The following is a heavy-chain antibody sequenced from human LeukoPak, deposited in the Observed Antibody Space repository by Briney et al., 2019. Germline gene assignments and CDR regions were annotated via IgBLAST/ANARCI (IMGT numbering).Heavy chain of an antibody. CDR2: ISAYNGNT. V-gene: IGHV1-18*04. J-gene: IGHJ4*02. CDR3: ARDRRYDYVWGSYRPGWDY. CDR1: GYTFTSYG. D-gene: IGHD3-16*02. Sequence: ASVKVSCKASGYTFTSYGISCVRQAPGQGLEWMGWISAYNGNTNYAQKLQGRVTMTTDTSTSTAYMELRSLRSDDTAVYYCARDRRYDYVWGSYRPGWDYWGQGTLVTVSS.